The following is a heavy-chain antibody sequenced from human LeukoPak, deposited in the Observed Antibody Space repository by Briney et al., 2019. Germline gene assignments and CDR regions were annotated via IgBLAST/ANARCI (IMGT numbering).Heavy chain of an antibody. Sequence: ASAKVSCKASGYTFTSYDINWVRQATGQGLEWMGWMNPNSGNTGYAQKFQGRVTMTRNTSISTAYMELSSLRSEDTAVYYCARGRQYAYYYDNYYGMDVWGQGTTVTVSS. CDR2: MNPNSGNT. V-gene: IGHV1-8*01. D-gene: IGHD3-22*01. CDR1: GYTFTSYD. J-gene: IGHJ6*02. CDR3: ARGRQYAYYYDNYYGMDV.